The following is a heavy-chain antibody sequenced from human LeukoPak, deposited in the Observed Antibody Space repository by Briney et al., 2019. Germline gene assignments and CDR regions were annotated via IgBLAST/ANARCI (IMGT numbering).Heavy chain of an antibody. Sequence: GASVKVSCKASGYTFTSYGISWVRQAPGQGLEWMGWISAYNGNTNYAQKLQGRVTMTTDTSTSTAYMELRSLRSDDTAVYYCARVRGPGIVVAELDYWGQGTLVTVSS. CDR1: GYTFTSYG. CDR3: ARVRGPGIVVAELDY. D-gene: IGHD6-19*01. CDR2: ISAYNGNT. V-gene: IGHV1-18*01. J-gene: IGHJ4*02.